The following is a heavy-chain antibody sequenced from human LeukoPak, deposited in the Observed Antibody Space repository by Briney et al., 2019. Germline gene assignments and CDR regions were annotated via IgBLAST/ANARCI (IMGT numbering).Heavy chain of an antibody. Sequence: GASVKVSCKASGYTFTGYYMHWVRQAPGQGLEWMGWINPNSGDTYFAQKFQGRVTMTRDTSISTVYMEVIRLTSDDTAVYYCARAPDYSVSWPYKNYFAPWGQGTLVTVSS. J-gene: IGHJ5*02. V-gene: IGHV1-2*02. CDR3: ARAPDYSVSWPYKNYFAP. CDR2: INPNSGDT. CDR1: GYTFTGYY. D-gene: IGHD4-11*01.